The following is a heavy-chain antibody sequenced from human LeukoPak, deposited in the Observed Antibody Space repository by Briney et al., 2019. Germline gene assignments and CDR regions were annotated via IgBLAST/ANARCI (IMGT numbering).Heavy chain of an antibody. CDR3: ARDGVRGVTPLNWFDP. CDR1: GYSISSGYY. V-gene: IGHV4-38-2*02. J-gene: IGHJ5*02. Sequence: SETLSLTCAVSGYSISSGYYWGWIRQPPGKGLEWIGSIYHSGSTYYNPSLKSRATISVDTSKNQFSLKLSSVTAADTAVYYCARDGVRGVTPLNWFDPWGQGTLVTVSS. D-gene: IGHD3-10*01. CDR2: IYHSGST.